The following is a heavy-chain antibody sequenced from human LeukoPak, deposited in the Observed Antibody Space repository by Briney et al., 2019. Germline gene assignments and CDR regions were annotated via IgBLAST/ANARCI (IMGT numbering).Heavy chain of an antibody. V-gene: IGHV1-24*01. D-gene: IGHD1-26*01. CDR1: GYTLTELS. CDR3: ATAGPYSGSYYAFDI. J-gene: IGHJ3*02. CDR2: FDPEDGET. Sequence: ASVEVSCKVSGYTLTELSMHWVRQAPGKGLEWMGGFDPEDGETIYAQKFQGRVTMTEDTSTDTAYMELSSLRSEDTAVYYCATAGPYSGSYYAFDIWGQGTMVTVSS.